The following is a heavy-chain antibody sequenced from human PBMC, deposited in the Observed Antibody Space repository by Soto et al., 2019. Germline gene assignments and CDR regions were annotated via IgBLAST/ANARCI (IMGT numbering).Heavy chain of an antibody. CDR2: ISYDGSEK. V-gene: IGHV3-30*18. CDR1: GFTFMTHG. J-gene: IGHJ6*02. Sequence: QVQLVESGGGVVQPGRSLRLSCAASGFTFMTHGMHWVRQAPGKGLEWVAVISYDGSEKYYAESVKGRFSISRDNSKNTLYLQMNSLRGEDTAVYYCAKDCVPGMDVWGQGTTVTVSS. CDR3: AKDCVPGMDV.